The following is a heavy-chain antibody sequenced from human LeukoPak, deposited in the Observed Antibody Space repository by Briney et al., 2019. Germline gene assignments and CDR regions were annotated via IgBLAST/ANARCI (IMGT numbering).Heavy chain of an antibody. CDR1: GGTFSSYA. CDR2: IIPIFGTA. Sequence: SVKVSCKASGGTFSSYAISWVRQAPGQGLEWMGGIIPIFGTANYAQKFQGRVTITADESTSTAYMELSSLRSEDTAVYYCARVLFGYCSSTSCYDYYYHGMDVWGQGTTVTVSS. D-gene: IGHD2-2*01. V-gene: IGHV1-69*13. J-gene: IGHJ6*02. CDR3: ARVLFGYCSSTSCYDYYYHGMDV.